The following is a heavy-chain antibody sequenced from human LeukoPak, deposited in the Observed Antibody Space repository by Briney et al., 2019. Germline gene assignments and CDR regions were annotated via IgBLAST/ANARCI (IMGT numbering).Heavy chain of an antibody. J-gene: IGHJ6*02. CDR1: GGSISSGSYY. CDR2: IYTSGST. V-gene: IGHV4-61*02. D-gene: IGHD6-13*01. CDR3: AGVSSSWQYYYCGMDV. Sequence: SETLSLTCTVSGGSISSGSYYWSWTRQPAGKGLEWIGRIYTSGSTNYNPSLKSRVTISVDTSKNQFSLKLSSVTAADTAVNYFAGVSSSWQYYYCGMDVWGQGTTVTVSS.